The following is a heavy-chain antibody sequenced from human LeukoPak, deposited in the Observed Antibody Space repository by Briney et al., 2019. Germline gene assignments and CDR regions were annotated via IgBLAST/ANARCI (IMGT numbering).Heavy chain of an antibody. D-gene: IGHD2-8*01. CDR3: ARGPSVLMVYATLDY. CDR1: GGTFSSYA. Sequence: ASVKVSCKGSGGTFSSYAISWVRQAPGRGLEWMGGIIPIFGTANYAQKFQGRVTITTDESTSTAYMELSSLRSEDTAVYYCARGPSVLMVYATLDYWGQGTLVTVSS. V-gene: IGHV1-69*05. J-gene: IGHJ4*02. CDR2: IIPIFGTA.